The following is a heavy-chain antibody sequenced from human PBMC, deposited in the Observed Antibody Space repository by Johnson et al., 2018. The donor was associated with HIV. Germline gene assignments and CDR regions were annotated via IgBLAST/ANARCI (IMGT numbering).Heavy chain of an antibody. Sequence: QVQLVESGGGVVQPGRSLRLSCAASGFTFSSYAMHWVRQAPGKGLEWVAVISYDGSNKYYADSVKGRFTISRDNAKNSLYLQMNSLRAEDTALYYCATEYSRWSAFHAFDIWGQGTMVTVSS. V-gene: IGHV3-30*04. CDR2: ISYDGSNK. D-gene: IGHD6-6*01. CDR1: GFTFSSYA. J-gene: IGHJ3*02. CDR3: ATEYSRWSAFHAFDI.